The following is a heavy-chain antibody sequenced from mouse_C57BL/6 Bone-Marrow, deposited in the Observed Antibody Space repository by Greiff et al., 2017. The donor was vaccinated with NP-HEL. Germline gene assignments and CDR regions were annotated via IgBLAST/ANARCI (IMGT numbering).Heavy chain of an antibody. J-gene: IGHJ3*01. V-gene: IGHV14-4*01. CDR2: IDPENGDT. D-gene: IGHD2-3*01. CDR3: TFYAWFAY. Sequence: DVQLQESGAELVRPGASVKLSCTASGFNIKDDYMHWVKQRPEQGLEWIGWIDPENGDTEYASKFQGKATITADTSSNTAYLQLSSLTSEDTAVYYCTFYAWFAYWGQGTLVTVSA. CDR1: GFNIKDDY.